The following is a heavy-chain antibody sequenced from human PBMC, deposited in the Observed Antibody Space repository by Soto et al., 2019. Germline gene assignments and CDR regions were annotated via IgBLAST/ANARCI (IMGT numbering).Heavy chain of an antibody. J-gene: IGHJ6*02. D-gene: IGHD3-10*01. CDR1: GGSISSCGYY. CDR3: ARDDYGSGSRDYYYGMYV. V-gene: IGHV4-31*03. Sequence: PSETLSLTCTVSGGSISSCGYYWSWIRQLPGKGLEWIGYIYYSGSTYYNPSLKSRVTISVDTSKNQFSLKLSSVTAADTAVYYCARDDYGSGSRDYYYGMYVWGQGTTVTVSS. CDR2: IYYSGST.